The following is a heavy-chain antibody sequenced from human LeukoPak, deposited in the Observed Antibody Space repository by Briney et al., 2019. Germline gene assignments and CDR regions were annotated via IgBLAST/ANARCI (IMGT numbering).Heavy chain of an antibody. CDR1: GFTFSSYA. J-gene: IGHJ4*02. CDR2: ITGGSTTI. Sequence: GGSLRLSCAASGFTFSSYAMNWVRQAPGKRLEWVSYITGGSTTIFYADSVQGRFTISRDNAKNSLYLQLNSLRVEDTAVYYCGRDSDFWSGALDHWGQGTLVTVSS. CDR3: GRDSDFWSGALDH. D-gene: IGHD3-3*01. V-gene: IGHV3-48*04.